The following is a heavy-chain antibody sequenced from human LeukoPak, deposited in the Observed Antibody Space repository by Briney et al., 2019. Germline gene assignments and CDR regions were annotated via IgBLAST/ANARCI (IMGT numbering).Heavy chain of an antibody. J-gene: IGHJ4*02. Sequence: GASVKVSCKASGYTFTSYDINWVRQATGQGLEWMGWMNPNSGNTGYAQKLQGRVTMTTDTSTSTAYMELRSLRSDDTAVYYCARAYSSGTYLVDYWGQGTLVTVSS. CDR3: ARAYSSGTYLVDY. V-gene: IGHV1-8*01. CDR1: GYTFTSYD. D-gene: IGHD3-16*02. CDR2: MNPNSGNT.